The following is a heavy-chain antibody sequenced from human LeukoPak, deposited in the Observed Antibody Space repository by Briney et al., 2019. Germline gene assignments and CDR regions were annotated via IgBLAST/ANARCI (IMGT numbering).Heavy chain of an antibody. CDR1: GGSISSGGYY. J-gene: IGHJ3*02. CDR2: IYYSGST. D-gene: IGHD3-10*01. CDR3: ARGDTMVRGASRPDAFDI. V-gene: IGHV4-31*03. Sequence: SQTLSLTCTVSGGSISSGGYYWSWIRQHPGKGLEWIGYIYYSGSTYYNPSLKSRVTISVDTSKNQFSLKLSSVTAADTAVYSCARGDTMVRGASRPDAFDIWGQGTMVTVSS.